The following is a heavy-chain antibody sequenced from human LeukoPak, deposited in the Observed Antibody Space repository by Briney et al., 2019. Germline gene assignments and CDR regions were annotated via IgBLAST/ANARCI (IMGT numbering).Heavy chain of an antibody. CDR2: IKPDGSEK. J-gene: IGHJ4*02. D-gene: IGHD2-21*02. CDR1: GFTFSNYW. V-gene: IGHV3-7*01. Sequence: GGSLRLSCAASGFTFSNYWLTWVRQAPGQGLEWVANIKPDGSEKFHVDSVKGRFTISRDNSKSSLSLQMSSLRAEDTAVYYCARYGLTAALDFWGQGTLVTVSS. CDR3: ARYGLTAALDF.